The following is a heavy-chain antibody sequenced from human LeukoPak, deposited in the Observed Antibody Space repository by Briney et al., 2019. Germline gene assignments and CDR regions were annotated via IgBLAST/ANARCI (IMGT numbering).Heavy chain of an antibody. V-gene: IGHV3-21*01. D-gene: IGHD1-26*01. CDR3: ARAQSYPEGILDY. Sequence: KPGGSLRLSCAASGFTFSSYSMNWVRQAPGKGLEWVSSISSSSSYIYYADSVKGRFTISRDNAKNSLYLQMNSLRAEDTAVYYCARAQSYPEGILDYWGQGTLVTVAS. CDR1: GFTFSSYS. J-gene: IGHJ4*02. CDR2: ISSSSSYI.